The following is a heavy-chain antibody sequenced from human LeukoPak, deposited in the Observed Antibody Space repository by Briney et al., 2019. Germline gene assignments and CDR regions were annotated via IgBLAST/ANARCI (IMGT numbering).Heavy chain of an antibody. D-gene: IGHD3-10*01. J-gene: IGHJ5*02. Sequence: ASVKVSCKASGYTFTGYYMHWVRQAPGQGLEWMGIINPSGGSTSYAQKFQGRVTMTRDTSTSTVYMELSSLRSEDTAVYYCARESGVRIWVGVLRSDWFDPWGQGTLVTVSS. CDR1: GYTFTGYY. CDR2: INPSGGST. CDR3: ARESGVRIWVGVLRSDWFDP. V-gene: IGHV1-46*01.